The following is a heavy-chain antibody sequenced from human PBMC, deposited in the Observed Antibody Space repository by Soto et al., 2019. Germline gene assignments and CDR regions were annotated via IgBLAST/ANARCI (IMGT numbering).Heavy chain of an antibody. Sequence: ASVKVSCKASGYTSTSYGISWVRQAPGQGLEWMGWISAYNGNTNYAQKLQGRVTMTTDTSTSTAYMELRSLRSDDTAVYYCARDQVKIYYYYGMDVWGQGTTVTVSS. CDR1: GYTSTSYG. CDR3: ARDQVKIYYYYGMDV. J-gene: IGHJ6*02. V-gene: IGHV1-18*01. CDR2: ISAYNGNT.